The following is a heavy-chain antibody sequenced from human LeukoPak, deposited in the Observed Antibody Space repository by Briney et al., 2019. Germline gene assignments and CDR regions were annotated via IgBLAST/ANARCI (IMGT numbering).Heavy chain of an antibody. Sequence: SSQTLSLTCTVSGGSISSGDYYWSWIRQPPGKGLEWIGEINHSGSTNYNPSLKSRVTISVDTSKNQFSLKLSSVTAADTAVYYCARGPFNYAGYWGQGTLVTVSS. CDR1: GGSISSGDYY. CDR2: INHSGST. V-gene: IGHV4-30-4*01. CDR3: ARGPFNYAGY. J-gene: IGHJ4*02.